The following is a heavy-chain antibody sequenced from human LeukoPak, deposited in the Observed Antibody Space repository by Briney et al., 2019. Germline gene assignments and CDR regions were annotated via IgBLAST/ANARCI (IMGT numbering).Heavy chain of an antibody. D-gene: IGHD5-18*01. CDR2: ISSSSGYI. Sequence: GGSLRLSCAASGFTFSSYSMNWVRQAPGKGLEWVSSISSSSGYIYYADSVKGRFTISRDNAKNSLYLQMNSLRAEDTAVYYCASSYSYGIYYWGQGTLVTVSS. J-gene: IGHJ4*02. CDR1: GFTFSSYS. CDR3: ASSYSYGIYY. V-gene: IGHV3-21*01.